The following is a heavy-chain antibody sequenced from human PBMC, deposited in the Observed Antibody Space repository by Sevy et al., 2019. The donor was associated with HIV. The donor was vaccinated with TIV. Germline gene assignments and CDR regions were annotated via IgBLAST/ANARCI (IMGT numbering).Heavy chain of an antibody. CDR3: ARLKKILNWFDP. CDR2: IYHSGST. V-gene: IGHV4-38-2*01. CDR1: GYSISSGYY. Sequence: PSETLSLTCAVSGYSISSGYYWGWIRQPPGKGLEWIGSIYHSGSTYYNPSLKSRVTISVDTSKNQFSLKLSSVTAADTAVYYCARLKKILNWFDPWGQGTLVTVSS. J-gene: IGHJ5*02.